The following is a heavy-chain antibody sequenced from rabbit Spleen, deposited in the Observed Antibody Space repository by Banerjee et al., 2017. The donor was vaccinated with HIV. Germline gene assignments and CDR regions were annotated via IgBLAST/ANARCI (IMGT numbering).Heavy chain of an antibody. CDR2: IDPIFSTT. V-gene: IGHV1S47*01. CDR3: ARDLVAVIGWNFRL. CDR1: GFDFSHYG. Sequence: QEQLVESGGGLVQPGGSLKLSCKASGFDFSHYGVSWVRQAPGKGLEWIGYIDPIFSTTHYASWVNGRFTISRDIDQNTLYLQLNSLTAADTATYFCARDLVAVIGWNFRLWGPGTLVTV. J-gene: IGHJ4*01. D-gene: IGHD5-1*01.